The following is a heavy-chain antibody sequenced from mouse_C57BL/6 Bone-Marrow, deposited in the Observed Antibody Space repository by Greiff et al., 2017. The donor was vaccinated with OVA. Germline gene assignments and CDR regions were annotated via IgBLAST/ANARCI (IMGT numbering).Heavy chain of an antibody. J-gene: IGHJ4*01. CDR2: IDPETGGT. CDR1: GYTFTDYE. D-gene: IGHD2-1*01. CDR3: TIYGNLYAMDY. V-gene: IGHV1-15*01. Sequence: VQGVESGAELVRPGASVTLSCKASGYTFTDYEMHWVKQTPVHGLEWIGAIDPETGGTAYNQKFKGKAILTADKSSSTAYMELRSLTSEDSAVYYCTIYGNLYAMDYWGQGTSVTVSS.